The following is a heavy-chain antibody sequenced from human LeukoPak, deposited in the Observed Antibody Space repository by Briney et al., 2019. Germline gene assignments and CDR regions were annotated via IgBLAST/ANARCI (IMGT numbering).Heavy chain of an antibody. J-gene: IGHJ5*02. Sequence: SETLSLTCTVSGGSIRSSYYYWGWIRQPPGKGLEWIGSIYDSGSTYYNPSLKSRVTISVDTSKNQFSLKLNSVTTADTAVYYCARMYCSSTSCYHGWFDPWGQGTLVTVSS. CDR3: ARMYCSSTSCYHGWFDP. CDR1: GGSIRSSYYY. D-gene: IGHD2-2*01. V-gene: IGHV4-39*01. CDR2: IYDSGST.